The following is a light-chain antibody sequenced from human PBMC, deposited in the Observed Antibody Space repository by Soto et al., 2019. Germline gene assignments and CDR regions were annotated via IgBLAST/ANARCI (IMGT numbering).Light chain of an antibody. Sequence: QSALTQPASVSGSPGQSITISCTGTSSDVGGYNYVSWYQHLPGKAPKLIIYYVSNRPSGVSDRFSGSKSGNTVSLTISGLQAEDEADYYCSSHASSRTLVFGLGTQLTVL. V-gene: IGLV2-14*01. CDR3: SSHASSRTLV. CDR1: SSDVGGYNY. J-gene: IGLJ7*01. CDR2: YVS.